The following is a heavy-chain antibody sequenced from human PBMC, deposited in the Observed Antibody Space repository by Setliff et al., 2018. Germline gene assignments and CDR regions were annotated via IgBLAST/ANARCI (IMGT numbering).Heavy chain of an antibody. CDR3: ERRRLGTMENY. J-gene: IGHJ4*02. V-gene: IGHV4-39*01. CDR2: IINSGST. D-gene: IGHD6-19*01. CDR1: GGSFTGTTYY. Sequence: SETLSLTCTVSGGSFTGTTYYWGWIRQSPGKGLEWIGTIINSGSTYYNPSLKSRVTMSVDTSKSQLSLKLSSVTAADTAVYYCERRRLGTMENYWGPGALVTVSS.